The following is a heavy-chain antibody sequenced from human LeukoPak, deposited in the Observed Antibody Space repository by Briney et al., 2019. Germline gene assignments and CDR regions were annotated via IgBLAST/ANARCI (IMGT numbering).Heavy chain of an antibody. J-gene: IGHJ6*02. V-gene: IGHV1-8*01. CDR2: MNPNSGNT. CDR1: GYTFTSYD. D-gene: IGHD4-17*01. CDR3: ARADPYGDYYYYGMDV. Sequence: ASVKVSCKASGYTFTSYDINWVRQATGQGLEWMGWMNPNSGNTGYAQKFQGRVTMTRNTSISTAYMELSSLRSEDTAVYYCARADPYGDYYYYGMDVWGQGTTVTVPS.